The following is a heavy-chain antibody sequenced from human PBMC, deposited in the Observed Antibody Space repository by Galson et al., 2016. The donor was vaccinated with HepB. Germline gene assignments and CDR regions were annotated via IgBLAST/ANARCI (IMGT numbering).Heavy chain of an antibody. CDR2: ISATGSAI. D-gene: IGHD4-11*01. V-gene: IGHV3-11*01. CDR3: ARDGDYSSPFDF. J-gene: IGHJ4*02. Sequence: SLRLSCAVSGLTFNDYSMSWIRQAPGKGLEWVSYISATGSAIKYSDSVRGRLTIYRDNAKNSLYLQMHSLGDEDTAIYYCARDGDYSSPFDFWGRGTLVTVSS. CDR1: GLTFNDYS.